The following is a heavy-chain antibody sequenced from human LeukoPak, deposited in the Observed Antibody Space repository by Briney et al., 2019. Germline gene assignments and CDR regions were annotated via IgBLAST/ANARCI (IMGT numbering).Heavy chain of an antibody. Sequence: PSEALSLTCTVSGGSISGYYWSWIRQPPGKGLEWIGYIYYSGSTNYNPSLKSRVTISVDTSKNQFSLKLSSVTAADTAVYYCARESGWYGVDYWGQGTLVTVSS. CDR2: IYYSGST. J-gene: IGHJ4*02. D-gene: IGHD6-19*01. CDR3: ARESGWYGVDY. V-gene: IGHV4-59*01. CDR1: GGSISGYY.